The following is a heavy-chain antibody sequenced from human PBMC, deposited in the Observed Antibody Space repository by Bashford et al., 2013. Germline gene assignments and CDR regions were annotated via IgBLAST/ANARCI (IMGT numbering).Heavy chain of an antibody. Sequence: TLSLTCTVSGDSIISYYWSWIRQPPGKGLEWIGYIYYSGYTNYNPSLESRVTISVDTSKNQFSLRLSSVTAADTAVYYCSRDSGNYWSWFDPWGQGTLVTVSS. V-gene: IGHV4-59*01. CDR1: GDSIISYY. J-gene: IGHJ5*02. D-gene: IGHD4-23*01. CDR2: IYYSGYT. CDR3: SRDSGNYWSWFDP.